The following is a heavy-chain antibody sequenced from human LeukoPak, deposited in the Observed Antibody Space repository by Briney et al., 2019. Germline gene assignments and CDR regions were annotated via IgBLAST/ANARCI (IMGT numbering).Heavy chain of an antibody. V-gene: IGHV1-69*01. CDR2: IIPIFRTA. CDR1: GGTFRSFA. CDR3: ATALRYYSDSSGYAFDY. J-gene: IGHJ4*02. Sequence: GSSVKVSCKASGGTFRSFAISWVRQAPGQGLEWMGGIIPIFRTANYAQKFQGRVTITADESTSTAYMELSSLRSEDTAVYYCATALRYYSDSSGYAFDYWGQGTLVTVSS. D-gene: IGHD3-22*01.